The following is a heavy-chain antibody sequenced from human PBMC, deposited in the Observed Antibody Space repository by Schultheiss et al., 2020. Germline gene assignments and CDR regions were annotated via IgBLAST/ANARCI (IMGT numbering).Heavy chain of an antibody. Sequence: SETLSLTCTVSGGSVSSGSYYWSWIRQPPGKGLEWIGYIYYSGSTDYNPSLKSRVTISVDTSKNQFSLKLSSVTAADTAVYYCAGSFQLVDNWFDPWGQGTLVTVSS. V-gene: IGHV4-61*01. J-gene: IGHJ5*02. CDR3: AGSFQLVDNWFDP. D-gene: IGHD6-13*01. CDR1: GGSVSSGSYY. CDR2: IYYSGST.